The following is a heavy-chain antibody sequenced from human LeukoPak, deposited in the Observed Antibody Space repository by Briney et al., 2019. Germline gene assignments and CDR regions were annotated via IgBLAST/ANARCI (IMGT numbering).Heavy chain of an antibody. CDR2: MNPNSGNT. V-gene: IGHV1-8*01. Sequence: ASVKVSCKASGHTFTSYDINWVRQATGQGLEWMGWMNPNSGNTGYAQKFQGRVTMTRNTSISTAYMELSSLRSEDTAVYYCAAYYSSSFRTFDYWGQGTLVTVSS. J-gene: IGHJ4*02. CDR1: GHTFTSYD. CDR3: AAYYSSSFRTFDY. D-gene: IGHD6-6*01.